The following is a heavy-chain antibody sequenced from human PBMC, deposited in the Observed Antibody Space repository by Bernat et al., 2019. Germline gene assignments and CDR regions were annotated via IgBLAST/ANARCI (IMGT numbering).Heavy chain of an antibody. D-gene: IGHD1-26*01. J-gene: IGHJ4*02. CDR1: GGSISTYY. CDR2: IDYSGIT. CDR3: ARHGGSYTFDY. V-gene: IGHV4-59*08. Sequence: QVQLQESGPGLVKPSETLSLTCTVSGGSISTYYWSWIRQPPGKGLEWIGYIDYSGITNYNPSLNSRVTISINTSKKQFSLELSSVTAADTAVYYCARHGGSYTFDYWGQGTLLIVSS.